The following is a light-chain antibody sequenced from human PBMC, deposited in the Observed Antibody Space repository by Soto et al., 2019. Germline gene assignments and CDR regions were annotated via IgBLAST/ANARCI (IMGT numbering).Light chain of an antibody. J-gene: IGKJ4*01. CDR3: QQLNSFPLT. Sequence: IQLTQSPSSLSASVGDRVLITCRASQGISSYLAWYQQKSGKSPKLLIYAASTSQSGVPSRFSGSVSGTDFTLTISSLQPEGFAIYYGQQLNSFPLTFGGGTKVEIK. V-gene: IGKV1-9*01. CDR1: QGISSY. CDR2: AAS.